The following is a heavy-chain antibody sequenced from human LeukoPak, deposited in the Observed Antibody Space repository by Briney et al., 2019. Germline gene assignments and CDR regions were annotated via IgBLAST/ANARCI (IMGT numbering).Heavy chain of an antibody. D-gene: IGHD3-3*01. V-gene: IGHV4-4*09. CDR3: ARSYYDFWSGCYSVDAFDI. Sequence: SETLSLTCTVSGGSISSYYWSWIRQPPGKGLEWIGYIYTSGSTNYNPSLKSRVTISVDTSRNQFSLKLSSVTAADTAVYYCARSYYDFWSGCYSVDAFDIWGQGTMVTVSS. J-gene: IGHJ3*02. CDR1: GGSISSYY. CDR2: IYTSGST.